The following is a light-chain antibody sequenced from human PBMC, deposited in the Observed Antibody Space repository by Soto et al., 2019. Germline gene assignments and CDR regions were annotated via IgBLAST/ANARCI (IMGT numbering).Light chain of an antibody. CDR3: QQYDNLPFT. J-gene: IGKJ4*01. Sequence: DIQMTQSPSSLSASVGDRITITCQASQDVSNYLSWYQQKPGKAPKLLIYAASNLETGVPLGFSGSGSGAHFTFTISSLQPEDIATYYCQQYDNLPFTFGGGSNVEIK. CDR1: QDVSNY. V-gene: IGKV1-33*01. CDR2: AAS.